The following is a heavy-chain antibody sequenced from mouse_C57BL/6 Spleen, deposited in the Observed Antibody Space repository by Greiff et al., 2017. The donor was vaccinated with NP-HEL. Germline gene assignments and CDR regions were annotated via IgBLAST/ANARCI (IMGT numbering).Heavy chain of an antibody. CDR1: GYTFTDYY. Sequence: VQLKESGAELVRPGASVKLSCKASGYTFTDYYINWVKQRPGQGLEWIARIYPGSGNTYYNEKFKGKATLTAEKSSSTAYMQLSSLTSEDSAVYFCARTEDSNFDYWVQGTTLTVSS. V-gene: IGHV1-76*01. D-gene: IGHD2-5*01. CDR3: ARTEDSNFDY. J-gene: IGHJ2*01. CDR2: IYPGSGNT.